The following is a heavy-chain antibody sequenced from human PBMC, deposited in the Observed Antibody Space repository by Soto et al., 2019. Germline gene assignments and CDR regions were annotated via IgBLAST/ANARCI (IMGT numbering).Heavy chain of an antibody. J-gene: IGHJ1*01. Sequence: EVQLVESGGGLVKPGESLRLSCAASGFTFSSYSMNWVRQAPGKGLEWVSSISSSSSHAYYAETVKGRFTISRDNAQNSLYLQMNSLRAEDTGLYYCASWTGFCRGGSCQGYFQHWGPGTLVTVSS. D-gene: IGHD2-15*01. V-gene: IGHV3-21*01. CDR2: ISSSSSHA. CDR3: ASWTGFCRGGSCQGYFQH. CDR1: GFTFSSYS.